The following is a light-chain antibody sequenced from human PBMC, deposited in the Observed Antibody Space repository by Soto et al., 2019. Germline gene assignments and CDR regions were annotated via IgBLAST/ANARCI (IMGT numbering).Light chain of an antibody. J-gene: IGKJ1*01. V-gene: IGKV3-11*01. CDR1: QSVSST. Sequence: EIGLTQVQDTLSLSPGERATLYCRASQSVSSTLAWYQQIPGQAPRLLIYGATNRAAGVPARFSGSGSGTDFTLTITSLAPEDFAVYYCQQRSNWPPWTFGQGTKVEV. CDR3: QQRSNWPPWT. CDR2: GAT.